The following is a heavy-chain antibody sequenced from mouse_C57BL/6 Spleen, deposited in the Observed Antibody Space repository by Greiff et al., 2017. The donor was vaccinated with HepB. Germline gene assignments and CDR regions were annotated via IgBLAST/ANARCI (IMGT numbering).Heavy chain of an antibody. J-gene: IGHJ3*01. CDR1: GYTFTSYW. CDR3: TPLYDYGAWFAY. CDR2: IYPGNSDT. V-gene: IGHV1-5*01. D-gene: IGHD2-4*01. Sequence: EVQLQQSGTVLARPGASVKMSCKTSGYTFTSYWMHWVKQRPGQGLEWIGAIYPGNSDTSYNQKFKGKAKLTAVTSASTAYMELSSLTNEDSAVYYCTPLYDYGAWFAYWGQGTLVTVSA.